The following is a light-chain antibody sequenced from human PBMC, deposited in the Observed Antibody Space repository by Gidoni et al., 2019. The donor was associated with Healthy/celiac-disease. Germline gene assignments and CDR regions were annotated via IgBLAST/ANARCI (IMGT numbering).Light chain of an antibody. V-gene: IGLV2-14*03. Sequence: QSALTQPASVSGSPGQSITISCTGTSSDVGGYNYVSWYQQHPGKATNLMIYDVSNRPSGVSNRFSGSKSGNTASLTISGLQAEDEADYYCSSYTSSSTRVFGTGTKVTVL. CDR2: DVS. CDR1: SSDVGGYNY. J-gene: IGLJ1*01. CDR3: SSYTSSSTRV.